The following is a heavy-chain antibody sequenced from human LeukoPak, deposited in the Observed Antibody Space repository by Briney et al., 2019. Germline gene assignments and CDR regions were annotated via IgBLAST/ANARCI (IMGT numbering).Heavy chain of an antibody. D-gene: IGHD6-13*01. Sequence: GGSLRLSCAASGFTFSSFAMSWVRQAPGKGLEWVSAISGGGGSRYYTDSVKGRFTISRDNAKNSLYLQMNSLRAEDTAVYYCARDGLGAAVQTPWGQGTLVTVSS. CDR2: ISGGGGSR. V-gene: IGHV3-23*01. CDR3: ARDGLGAAVQTP. CDR1: GFTFSSFA. J-gene: IGHJ5*02.